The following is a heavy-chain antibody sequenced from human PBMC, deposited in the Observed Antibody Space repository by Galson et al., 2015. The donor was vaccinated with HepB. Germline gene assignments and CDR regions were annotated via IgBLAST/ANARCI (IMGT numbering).Heavy chain of an antibody. CDR3: AKEAFDSSGRDFEYFDS. D-gene: IGHD3-22*01. Sequence: SLRLSCAASGFTFDDYAMHWVRQTPGRGLEWVSYITWNGYSVGYADSVKGRFAVSRDNPKNSVYLQMNSLRLEDTAFYYCAKEAFDSSGRDFEYFDSWGQGALVTVSS. CDR1: GFTFDDYA. CDR2: ITWNGYSV. V-gene: IGHV3-9*01. J-gene: IGHJ4*02.